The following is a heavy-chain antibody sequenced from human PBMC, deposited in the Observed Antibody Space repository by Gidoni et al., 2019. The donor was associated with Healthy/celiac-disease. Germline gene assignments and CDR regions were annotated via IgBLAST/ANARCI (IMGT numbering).Heavy chain of an antibody. CDR3: ARDGNYDFWSGQSHLEWGYYYMDV. V-gene: IGHV3-21*01. CDR1: GFTFSSDS. CDR2: ISSSSSYI. D-gene: IGHD3-3*01. Sequence: EVQLVEYGGGMVKPGGSLRLSCAASGFTFSSDSINWVRKPPGKGLEWVSSISSSSSYIYYADSVKGRFTISRDNAKNSLYLQMNSLRAEDTAVYYCARDGNYDFWSGQSHLEWGYYYMDVWGKGTTVTVSS. J-gene: IGHJ6*03.